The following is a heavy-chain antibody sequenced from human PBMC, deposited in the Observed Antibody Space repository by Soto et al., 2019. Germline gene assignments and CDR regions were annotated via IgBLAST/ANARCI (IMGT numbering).Heavy chain of an antibody. V-gene: IGHV1-18*01. Sequence: ASVKVSCKASGYTFTSYGISWVRQAPGQGLEWMGWISAYNGNTNYAQKLQGRVTMTTDTSTSTAYMELRSPRSDDTAVYYCARGDCSGGSCYNWFDPWGQGTLVTVSS. CDR3: ARGDCSGGSCYNWFDP. J-gene: IGHJ5*02. CDR2: ISAYNGNT. CDR1: GYTFTSYG. D-gene: IGHD2-15*01.